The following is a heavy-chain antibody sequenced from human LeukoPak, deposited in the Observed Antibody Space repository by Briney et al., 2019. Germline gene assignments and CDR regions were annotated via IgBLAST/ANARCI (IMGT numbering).Heavy chain of an antibody. CDR2: IYSGGST. V-gene: IGHV3-66*01. D-gene: IGHD6-19*01. J-gene: IGHJ3*02. CDR1: GFIVSRNY. CDR3: ARYNSGTDRRDAFDI. Sequence: GGSLRLSCAASGFIVSRNYMSWVRQAPGKGLEWVSVIYSGGSTYYADSVKGRFTISRDNSKNTLYLQMNSLRVEDTAVYYCARYNSGTDRRDAFDIWGQGTMVTVSS.